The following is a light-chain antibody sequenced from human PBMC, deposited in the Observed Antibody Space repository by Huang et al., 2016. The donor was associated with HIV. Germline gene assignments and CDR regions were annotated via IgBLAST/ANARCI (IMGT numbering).Light chain of an antibody. CDR3: QKRSEWLT. V-gene: IGKV3-11*01. J-gene: IGKJ4*01. CDR1: QSISTY. Sequence: EIVLTQSPATLSLSPGERATLSCRASQSISTYLAWYQHRPGQSPRLLIYDASKRAVGVPTRFSGRGSGTDVTLTISSLEPEDFAVYFCQKRSEWLTFGGGTRVDI. CDR2: DAS.